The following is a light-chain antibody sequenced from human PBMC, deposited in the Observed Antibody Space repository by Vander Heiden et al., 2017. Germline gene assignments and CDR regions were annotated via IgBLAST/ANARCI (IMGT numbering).Light chain of an antibody. Sequence: SYELTQPPSLSVPPGQTASIPCSGDKLGEKNACWYQQKPGQSPVLVIYQDSKRLSGIPERFSGSNSGNTATLTISGTQAMDEADYYCQAWDSSVVFGGGTKLTVL. CDR1: KLGEKN. CDR2: QDS. V-gene: IGLV3-1*01. J-gene: IGLJ2*01. CDR3: QAWDSSVV.